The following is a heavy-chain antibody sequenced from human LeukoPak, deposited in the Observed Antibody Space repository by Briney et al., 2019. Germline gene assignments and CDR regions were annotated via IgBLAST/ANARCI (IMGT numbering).Heavy chain of an antibody. D-gene: IGHD1-7*01. Sequence: PSETLSLTCAVYGGSFSNYYWSWIRQPLGKGLEWIGEINDSGRINYNPSIMSRVTVSVDTSKNQFSLRLTSVTATDTAVYYCARRWNYGRNYYIDVWGNGATVSVSS. J-gene: IGHJ6*03. CDR2: INDSGRI. CDR3: ARRWNYGRNYYIDV. CDR1: GGSFSNYY. V-gene: IGHV4-34*01.